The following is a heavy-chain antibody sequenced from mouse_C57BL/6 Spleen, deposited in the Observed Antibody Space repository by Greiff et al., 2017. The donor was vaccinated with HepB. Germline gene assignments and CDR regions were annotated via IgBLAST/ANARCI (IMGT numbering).Heavy chain of an antibody. V-gene: IGHV7-3*01. J-gene: IGHJ3*01. CDR1: GFTFTDYY. CDR2: IRNKANGYTT. D-gene: IGHD2-4*01. CDR3: ARWDDYDGGLAY. Sequence: EVKLQESGGGLVQPGGSLSLSCAASGFTFTDYYMSWVRQPPGKALEWLGFIRNKANGYTTEYSASVKGRFTISRDNSQSILYLQMNALRAEDSATYYCARWDDYDGGLAYWGQGTLVTVSA.